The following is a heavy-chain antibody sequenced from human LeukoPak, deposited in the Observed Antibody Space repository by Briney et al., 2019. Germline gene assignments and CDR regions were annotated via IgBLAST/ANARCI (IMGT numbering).Heavy chain of an antibody. D-gene: IGHD6-6*01. CDR3: ARIAARGYFDY. V-gene: IGHV4-39*07. CDR2: IYYSGST. Sequence: SETLSLTCTVSGGSISSSSYYWGWIRQPPGKGLEWIGSIYYSGSTYYNPSLKSRVTISVDTSKNQFSLKLSSVIAADTAVYYCARIAARGYFDYWGQGTLVTVSS. J-gene: IGHJ4*02. CDR1: GGSISSSSYY.